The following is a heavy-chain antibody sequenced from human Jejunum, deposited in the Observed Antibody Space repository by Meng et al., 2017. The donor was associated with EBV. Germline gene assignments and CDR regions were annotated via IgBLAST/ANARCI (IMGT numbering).Heavy chain of an antibody. CDR1: GFTFTNAH. CDR2: IKRTTDGGTT. J-gene: IGHJ4*02. D-gene: IGHD3-16*01. V-gene: IGHV3-15*01. Sequence: EVQLVGSXXGLVKXGESLRLSCAASGFTFTNAHMTWVRQAPGKGLEWVGRIKRTTDGGTTDYAAPVKGRFTISRDDSKNTLYLQMNSLKTEDTAVYYCTDVGGDMIWGQGTLGNVSS. CDR3: TDVGGDMI.